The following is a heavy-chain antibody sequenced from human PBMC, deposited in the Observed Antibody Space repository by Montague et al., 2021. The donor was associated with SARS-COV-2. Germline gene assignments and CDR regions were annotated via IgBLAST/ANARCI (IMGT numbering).Heavy chain of an antibody. CDR2: IWYDGSNK. CDR3: ARDLFWGTDSGTQQRRDY. CDR1: GFTFSSYG. V-gene: IGHV3-33*01. D-gene: IGHD3-16*01. J-gene: IGHJ4*02. Sequence: SLRLACAASGFTFSSYGMHWVRQAPGKGLEWVAVIWYDGSNKYYADSVKGRSTISRDNSKNTLYLQMNSLRAEDTAVCYCARDLFWGTDSGTQQRRDYWGQGTLVTVSS.